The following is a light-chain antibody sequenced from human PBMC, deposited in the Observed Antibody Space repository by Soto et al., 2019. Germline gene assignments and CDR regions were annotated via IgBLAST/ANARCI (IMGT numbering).Light chain of an antibody. Sequence: DIQMTQSPSTLSASVGDRVTITCRARQSISRWLAWYQQKPGKAPKLLISKASSLESGVPSWFSGSGSGTVFPLTISSLQPDDFATYDCQLYNSYLTFGRGTKVEI. CDR1: QSISRW. V-gene: IGKV1-5*03. J-gene: IGKJ1*01. CDR3: QLYNSYLT. CDR2: KAS.